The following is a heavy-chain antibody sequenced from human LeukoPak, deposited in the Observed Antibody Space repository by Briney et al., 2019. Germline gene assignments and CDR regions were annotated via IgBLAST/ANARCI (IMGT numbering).Heavy chain of an antibody. CDR1: GFTFSSYW. Sequence: PGGSLRLSCAASGFTFSSYWMRWVRQAPGKGLACVSHINSDGSSTNYADSVKGRFTISRDNAENTLYLQMNSLRAEDTAVYYCARGSSDSSGHRRFDFWGQGTLVTVSS. D-gene: IGHD3-22*01. CDR3: ARGSSDSSGHRRFDF. J-gene: IGHJ4*02. V-gene: IGHV3-74*01. CDR2: INSDGSST.